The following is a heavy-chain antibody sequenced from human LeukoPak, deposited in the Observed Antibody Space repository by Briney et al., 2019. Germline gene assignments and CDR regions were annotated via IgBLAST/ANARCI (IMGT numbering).Heavy chain of an antibody. V-gene: IGHV5-51*01. CDR3: ATYNYVWPDY. Sequence: GESLKISCKGSGYNFATYWIGWMRQMPGKGLEWMGVMYPVDSHIGYSPSFQGQVTISADRSISTVYLQWSSLKASDTAIYYCATYNYVWPDYWGQGTLVTVSS. D-gene: IGHD5-18*01. CDR1: GYNFATYW. CDR2: MYPVDSHI. J-gene: IGHJ4*02.